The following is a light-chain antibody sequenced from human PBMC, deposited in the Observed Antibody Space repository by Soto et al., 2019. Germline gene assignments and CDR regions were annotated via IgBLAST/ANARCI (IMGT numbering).Light chain of an antibody. CDR1: QSFSGNY. V-gene: IGKV3-20*01. Sequence: EIVLTQSPGTLSLSPGERATLSCRASQSFSGNYLAWYQQKPGQAPRLLIDGVSSRATGIPDRFSGSGSGTDFTLSISRLEHEDFAVYYCQQYGTSPPMYTFGQGTKLEIK. J-gene: IGKJ2*01. CDR3: QQYGTSPPMYT. CDR2: GVS.